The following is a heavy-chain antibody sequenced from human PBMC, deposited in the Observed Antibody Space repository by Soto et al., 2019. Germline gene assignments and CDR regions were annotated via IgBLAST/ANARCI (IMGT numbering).Heavy chain of an antibody. CDR2: TYYRSKWYN. V-gene: IGHV6-1*01. CDR3: ARRGDSYVTYDY. D-gene: IGHD5-18*01. J-gene: IGHJ4*02. Sequence: SQTLSLTCAISGASVSSNSAAWNWIRQSPSRSLEWLGRTYYRSKWYNDYAVSVKSRITINLDTSKSQFSLKLNSVTLVDTVVYYWARRGDSYVTYDYCGEGTVVTVSS. CDR1: GASVSSNSAA.